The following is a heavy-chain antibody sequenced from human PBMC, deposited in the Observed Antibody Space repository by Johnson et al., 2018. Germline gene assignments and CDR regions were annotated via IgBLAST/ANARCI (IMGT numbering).Heavy chain of an antibody. CDR3: GTGSAFDS. CDR1: GFSFSDAW. Sequence: EQLVESGGGLVEHGGSLRLSCAASGFSFSDAWMSWVRQAPGKGLEWVGRITSKTDGGTIDYATPVKGRLTISRDDPRNTLFLQMNSLKTEDTAVYYCGTGSAFDSWGQGTMVTVSS. CDR2: ITSKTDGGTI. V-gene: IGHV3-15*01. J-gene: IGHJ3*02.